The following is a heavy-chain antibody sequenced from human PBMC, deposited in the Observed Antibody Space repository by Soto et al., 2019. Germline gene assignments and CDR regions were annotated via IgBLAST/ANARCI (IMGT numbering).Heavy chain of an antibody. J-gene: IGHJ4*02. V-gene: IGHV2-5*01. D-gene: IGHD1-26*01. CDR3: AHSLRVGTVPDRFHF. CDR1: GFSLTTRGVG. Sequence: QITLKESGPTLVKPTQTLTLTCTFSGFSLTTRGVGVGWIRQPPGKALEWIAVIYSNDHKRYNSSLESRVRIPKDASHRQAVLTLTNMDSADTATYFCAHSLRVGTVPDRFHFWSQGSLVNVTS. CDR2: IYSNDHK.